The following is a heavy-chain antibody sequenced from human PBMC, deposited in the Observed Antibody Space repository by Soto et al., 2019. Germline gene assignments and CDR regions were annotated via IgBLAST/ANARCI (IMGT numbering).Heavy chain of an antibody. CDR3: ASSWIYQRYYFDY. CDR2: INHSGST. CDR1: GGSISTPVYY. D-gene: IGHD5-12*01. V-gene: IGHV4-34*01. J-gene: IGHJ4*02. Sequence: LSVTWPFSGGSISTPVYYLSLIRQPPGKGLEWIGEINHSGSTNYNPSLKSRVTISVDTSKNQFSLKLSSVTAADTAVYYCASSWIYQRYYFDYWGQPTLVTVSS.